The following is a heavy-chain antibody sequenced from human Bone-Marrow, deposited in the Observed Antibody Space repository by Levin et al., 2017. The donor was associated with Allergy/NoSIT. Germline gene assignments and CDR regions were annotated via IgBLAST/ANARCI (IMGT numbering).Heavy chain of an antibody. J-gene: IGHJ2*01. CDR1: GYSFSRYW. Sequence: ASVKVSCKASGYSFSRYWISWVRQMPGKGLEWMGRIDPSDSYTNYSPSFEGHVTISVDKSISTTYLQWSSLKASDSGMYYCATSPDSGNYYPTWYFDFWGRGTLVTVSS. CDR3: ATSPDSGNYYPTWYFDF. D-gene: IGHD3-10*01. CDR2: IDPSDSYT. V-gene: IGHV5-10-1*01.